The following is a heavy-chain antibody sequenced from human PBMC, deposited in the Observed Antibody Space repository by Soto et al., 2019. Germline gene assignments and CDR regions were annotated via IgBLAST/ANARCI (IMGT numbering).Heavy chain of an antibody. V-gene: IGHV3-33*01. CDR3: AGDGGTVVYGFDS. CDR2: IWYDGSNK. Sequence: QVQLVESGGGVVQPGRSLRLSCVASGFTFSTYGMHWVRQAPGKGLEWVALIWYDGSNKYYADSVKGRFIISRDNSKSTLYLQVNSLRVEDTAVYYCAGDGGTVVYGFDSWGQGTLVTVSS. D-gene: IGHD2-8*02. J-gene: IGHJ4*02. CDR1: GFTFSTYG.